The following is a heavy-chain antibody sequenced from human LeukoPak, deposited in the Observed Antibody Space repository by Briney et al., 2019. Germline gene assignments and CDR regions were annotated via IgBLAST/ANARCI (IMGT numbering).Heavy chain of an antibody. D-gene: IGHD1-26*01. CDR3: AVRSGTYPYYFDY. CDR2: IRFDGSNK. V-gene: IGHV3-30*02. Sequence: GGSLRLSCAASGFTFSSYGMHWVRQAPGKGLEWVAFIRFDGSNKYYADSVKGRFTISRDNSKNTLYLQMNSLRAEDTAVYYCAVRSGTYPYYFDYWGQGTLVTVSS. CDR1: GFTFSSYG. J-gene: IGHJ4*02.